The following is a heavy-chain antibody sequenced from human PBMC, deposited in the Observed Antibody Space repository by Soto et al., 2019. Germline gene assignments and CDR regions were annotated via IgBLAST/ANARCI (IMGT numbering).Heavy chain of an antibody. V-gene: IGHV4-34*01. J-gene: IGHJ4*02. D-gene: IGHD3-10*01. CDR1: GGSISSYY. CDR2: INHWKST. CDR3: ARGDIYDSGSYLNY. Sequence: SETLSLTCTVSGGSISSYYWSWFRQPPGKGLEWIGEINHWKSTNYSPSLKTRVTISADTSKNQFSLKLSSVTAADTALYYCARGDIYDSGSYLNYCGQGVVVT.